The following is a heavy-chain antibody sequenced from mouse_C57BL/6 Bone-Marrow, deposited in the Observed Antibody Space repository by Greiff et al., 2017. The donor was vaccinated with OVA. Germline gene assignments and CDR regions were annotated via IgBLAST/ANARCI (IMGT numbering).Heavy chain of an antibody. CDR3: ARYPPETHYYGSSPLYAMDY. J-gene: IGHJ4*01. CDR2: IRNKANGYTT. V-gene: IGHV7-3*01. Sequence: EVMLVESGGGLVQPGGSLSLSCAASGFTFTDYYMSWVRQPPGKALEWLGFIRNKANGYTTEYSASVKGRFTISRDNSQSILYLQMNALRAEDSATYYCARYPPETHYYGSSPLYAMDYWGQGTSVTVSS. D-gene: IGHD1-1*01. CDR1: GFTFTDYY.